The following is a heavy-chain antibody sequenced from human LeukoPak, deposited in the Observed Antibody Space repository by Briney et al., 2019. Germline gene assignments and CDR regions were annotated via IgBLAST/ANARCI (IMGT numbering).Heavy chain of an antibody. Sequence: GGSLRLSCAASGFIFNNYAMNWVRQAPGKGLEWVSGISGSGDSTFYADSVKGRFTISRDNSKNTLDPQMNSLRAEDTAVYYCAKSRSSSVSCYNYWGQGTLVTVSS. V-gene: IGHV3-23*01. J-gene: IGHJ4*02. CDR3: AKSRSSSVSCYNY. CDR2: ISGSGDST. CDR1: GFIFNNYA. D-gene: IGHD2-2*02.